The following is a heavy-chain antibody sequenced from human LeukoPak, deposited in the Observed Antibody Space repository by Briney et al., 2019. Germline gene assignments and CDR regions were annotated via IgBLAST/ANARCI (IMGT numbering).Heavy chain of an antibody. CDR2: ISGSADNT. V-gene: IGHV3-23*01. Sequence: GGSLRLSCAASGFTFSSYAMSWVRQAPGRGLEWLSAISGSADNTYYADSVKGLFTISRDNSKNTLYLQMNSLRAEDTAVYYCATLVFDSSGYSYFDYWGPGTLVTV. J-gene: IGHJ4*02. D-gene: IGHD3-9*01. CDR3: ATLVFDSSGYSYFDY. CDR1: GFTFSSYA.